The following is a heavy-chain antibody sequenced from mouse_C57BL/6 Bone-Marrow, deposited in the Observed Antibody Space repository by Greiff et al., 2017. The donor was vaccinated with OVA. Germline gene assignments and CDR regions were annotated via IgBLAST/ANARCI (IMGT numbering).Heavy chain of an antibody. V-gene: IGHV1-55*01. J-gene: IGHJ1*03. CDR1: GYTFTSYW. D-gene: IGHD2-4*01. CDR3: ARWGLREVDFDV. CDR2: IYPGSGST. Sequence: QVQLQQPGAELVKPGASVKMSCKASGYTFTSYWITWVKQRPGQGLEWIGDIYPGSGSTNYNEKFKSKATLTVDTSSSTAYMQLSSLTSEDSAVYYCARWGLREVDFDVWGTGTTVTVSS.